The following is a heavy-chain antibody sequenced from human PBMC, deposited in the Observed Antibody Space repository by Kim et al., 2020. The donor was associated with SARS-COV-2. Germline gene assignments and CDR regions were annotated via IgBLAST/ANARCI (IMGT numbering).Heavy chain of an antibody. D-gene: IGHD3-22*01. Sequence: GGSLRLSCAASGFTFSSYSMNWVRQAPGKGLEWVSSISSSSSYISYADSVKGRFTISRDNAKNSLYLLMNGLRAEDTAVYLCSRAPGYDSSGYWGQGTLV. CDR2: ISSSSSYI. J-gene: IGHJ4*02. CDR1: GFTFSSYS. CDR3: SRAPGYDSSGY. V-gene: IGHV3-21*01.